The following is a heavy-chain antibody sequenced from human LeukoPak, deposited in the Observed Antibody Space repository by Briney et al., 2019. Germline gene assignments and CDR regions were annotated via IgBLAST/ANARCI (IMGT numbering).Heavy chain of an antibody. CDR2: IYYSGST. J-gene: IGHJ4*02. CDR3: SRESGAFCPFGY. V-gene: IGHV4-59*12. Sequence: SETLSLTCTVSGGSISPYYWSWVRQPPGKGLEWIGNIYYSGSTDSNPSLKSRVTFSVDTSKNQFSLKLSSVTAADTAIYYCSRESGAFCPFGYWGQGTLVIVPP. CDR1: GGSISPYY. D-gene: IGHD1-26*01.